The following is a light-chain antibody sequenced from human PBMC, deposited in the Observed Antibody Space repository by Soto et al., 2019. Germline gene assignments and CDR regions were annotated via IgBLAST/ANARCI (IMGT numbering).Light chain of an antibody. J-gene: IGLJ1*01. CDR2: DVS. CDR1: SSDVGGYNY. CDR3: NSYTSSSTHV. Sequence: QSVLNRPASVTGSPGQGITISCTGTSSDVGGYNYVSWYQQHPGKAPKLIISDVSNRPSGVSNRFSGSKSGNTASLTISGLQAEDEADYYCNSYTSSSTHVFGTGTKVTVL. V-gene: IGLV2-14*03.